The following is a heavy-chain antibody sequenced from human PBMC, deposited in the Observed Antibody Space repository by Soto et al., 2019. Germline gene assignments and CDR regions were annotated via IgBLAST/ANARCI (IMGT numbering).Heavy chain of an antibody. V-gene: IGHV4-30-4*01. J-gene: IGHJ5*02. CDR3: ARTIVDTAMDKGWSDP. CDR2: IYYSGST. D-gene: IGHD5-18*01. CDR1: GGSISIGDYY. Sequence: SETLSLTCTVSGGSISIGDYYWSWIRQPPGKGLEWIGYIYYSGSTYYNPSLKSRVTISVDTSKNQFSLKLSSVTAADTAVYYCARTIVDTAMDKGWSDPWGQGTLVTVSS.